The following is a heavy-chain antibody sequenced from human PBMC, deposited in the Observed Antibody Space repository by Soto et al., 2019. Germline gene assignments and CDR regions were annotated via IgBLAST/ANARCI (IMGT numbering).Heavy chain of an antibody. V-gene: IGHV3-74*01. Sequence: LRLSCAASGFTFRNYWMHWVRQAPGKGLVWVSRVNSDGDTTYYADSVKGRFTISRDNSKNTLYLQMNSLRAEDTAVYYCAKDFESYYDFWSGYPKPNAFDIRAQRTTVTVSS. D-gene: IGHD3-3*01. J-gene: IGHJ3*02. CDR1: GFTFRNYW. CDR2: VNSDGDTT. CDR3: AKDFESYYDFWSGYPKPNAFDI.